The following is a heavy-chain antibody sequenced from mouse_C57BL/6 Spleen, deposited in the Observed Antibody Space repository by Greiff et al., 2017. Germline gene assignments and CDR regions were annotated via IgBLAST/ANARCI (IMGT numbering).Heavy chain of an antibody. CDR3: ARSDGSSSSFDY. CDR2: IDPANGNT. CDR1: GFNITNTY. V-gene: IGHV14-3*01. Sequence: VQLKESVAELVRPGASVKLSCTASGFNITNTYMTWVKQRPEQGLEWIGRIDPANGNTKYAPKFQGKATVTADTSSNTAYLQLSSLTSADTAIYYCARSDGSSSSFDYWGQGTTLTVSS. J-gene: IGHJ2*01. D-gene: IGHD1-1*01.